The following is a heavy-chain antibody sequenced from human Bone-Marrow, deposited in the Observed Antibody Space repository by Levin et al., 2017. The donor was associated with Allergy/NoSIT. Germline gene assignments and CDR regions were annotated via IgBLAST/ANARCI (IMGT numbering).Heavy chain of an antibody. V-gene: IGHV1-69*13. CDR2: IIPIFGTA. Sequence: SVKVSCKASGGTFSSYAISWVRQAPGQGLEWMGGIIPIFGTANYAQKFQGRVTITADESTSTAYMELSSLRSEDTAVYYCAGPNVSGGSCYGGGCMDVWGKGTTVTVSS. CDR1: GGTFSSYA. D-gene: IGHD2-15*01. J-gene: IGHJ6*03. CDR3: AGPNVSGGSCYGGGCMDV.